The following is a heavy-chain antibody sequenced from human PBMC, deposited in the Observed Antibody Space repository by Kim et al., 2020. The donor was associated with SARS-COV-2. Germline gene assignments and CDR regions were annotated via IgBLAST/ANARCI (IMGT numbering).Heavy chain of an antibody. Sequence: QKYQGRGTMTRDTSTSTVYMELSSRRSEDTAVYYCAREGRYDRSGYNFDYWGQGTLVTVSS. CDR3: AREGRYDRSGYNFDY. D-gene: IGHD3-22*01. J-gene: IGHJ4*02. V-gene: IGHV1-46*01.